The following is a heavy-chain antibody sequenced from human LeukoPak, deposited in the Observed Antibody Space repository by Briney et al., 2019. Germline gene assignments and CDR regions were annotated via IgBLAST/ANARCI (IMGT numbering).Heavy chain of an antibody. CDR3: ATKQGLAPPPDF. V-gene: IGHV3-74*01. J-gene: IGHJ6*02. Sequence: ASLLPPSSASGFTFSKYWMHWVRQAPGPGLESVSRINTDGTVTTYADPAKGRFTISRDNADNTMFLHTDSVRDEDAAVYYCATKQGLAPPPDFGGRGTAVTVS. D-gene: IGHD6-19*01. CDR2: INTDGTVT. CDR1: GFTFSKYW.